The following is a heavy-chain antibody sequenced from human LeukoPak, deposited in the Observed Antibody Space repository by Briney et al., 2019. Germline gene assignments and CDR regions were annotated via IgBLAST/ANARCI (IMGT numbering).Heavy chain of an antibody. CDR1: GGSISSYY. J-gene: IGHJ5*02. CDR2: IYYSGST. Sequence: SETQSLTCTVSGGSISSYYWSWIRQPPGKGLEWIGYIYYSGSTNYNPSLKSRVTISVDTSKNQFSLKLSSVTAADTAVYYCARVVSGDYERWFDPWGQGTLVTVSS. D-gene: IGHD4-17*01. CDR3: ARVVSGDYERWFDP. V-gene: IGHV4-59*01.